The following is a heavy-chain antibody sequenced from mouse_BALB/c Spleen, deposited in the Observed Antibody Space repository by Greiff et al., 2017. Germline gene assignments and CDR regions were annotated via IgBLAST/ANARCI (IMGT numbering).Heavy chain of an antibody. CDR2: IFPGSGNT. Sequence: QVQLQQSGPELVKPGASVKISCKASGYSFTSYYIHWVKQRPGQGLEWIGWIFPGSGNTKYNEKFKGKATLTADTSSSTAYMQLSSLTSEDSAVYFCARDGYDVYFDYWGQGTTLTVSS. J-gene: IGHJ2*01. CDR1: GYSFTSYY. V-gene: IGHV1-66*01. CDR3: ARDGYDVYFDY. D-gene: IGHD2-2*01.